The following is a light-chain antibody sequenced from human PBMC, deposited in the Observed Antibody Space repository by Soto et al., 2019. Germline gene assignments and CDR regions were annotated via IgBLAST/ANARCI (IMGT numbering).Light chain of an antibody. CDR1: QSVSSN. CDR2: GAS. Sequence: EIVMTQSPATLPVSPGERANLSCRASQSVSSNLAWYQQKPGKALRLLIYGASLRATGIPARLSGSGSGTEFTLTVTILQSEDLEVYYCQQYDQWPITVAQGTPLAVK. J-gene: IGKJ5*01. CDR3: QQYDQWPIT. V-gene: IGKV3D-15*03.